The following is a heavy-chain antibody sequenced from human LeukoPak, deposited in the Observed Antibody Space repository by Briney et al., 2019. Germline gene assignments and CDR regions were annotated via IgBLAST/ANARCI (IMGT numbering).Heavy chain of an antibody. V-gene: IGHV3-53*01. D-gene: IGHD6-6*01. Sequence: PGGSLRLSCAASGFTVSSNYMSWVRQAPGKGLEWVSVIYSGGSTYYAGPVKGRFTISRDNSKNTLYLQMNSMRAEDTAVYYCASTSSSSDYYYGMDVWGQGTTVTVSS. CDR3: ASTSSSSDYYYGMDV. CDR2: IYSGGST. J-gene: IGHJ6*02. CDR1: GFTVSSNY.